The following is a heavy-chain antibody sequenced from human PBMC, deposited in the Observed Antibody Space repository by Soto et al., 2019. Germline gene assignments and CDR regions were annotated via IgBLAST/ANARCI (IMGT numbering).Heavy chain of an antibody. J-gene: IGHJ5*02. CDR1: GGSISSGGYY. Sequence: PSETLSLTCTVSGGSISSGGYYWSWIRQHPGKGLEWIGYIYYSGSTYYNPSLKSRVTISVDTSKNQFSLKLSSVTAADTAVYYCARAEYSRYWFDPWGQGTLVTVSS. D-gene: IGHD6-6*01. CDR3: ARAEYSRYWFDP. V-gene: IGHV4-31*03. CDR2: IYYSGST.